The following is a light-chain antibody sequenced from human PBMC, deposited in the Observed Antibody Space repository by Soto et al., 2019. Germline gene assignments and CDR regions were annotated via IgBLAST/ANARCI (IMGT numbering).Light chain of an antibody. CDR1: SSNIGSKT. V-gene: IGLV1-44*01. Sequence: QSVLTQPPSASGTPGQRVTISCSGSSSNIGSKTVNWYQQLPGTAPKLLIYSNYQRPSGVPDRFSGSKSGTSASLAISGLRFEEEADYYCSAWDASLNGYVLGTGTKVTVL. CDR3: SAWDASLNGYV. CDR2: SNY. J-gene: IGLJ1*01.